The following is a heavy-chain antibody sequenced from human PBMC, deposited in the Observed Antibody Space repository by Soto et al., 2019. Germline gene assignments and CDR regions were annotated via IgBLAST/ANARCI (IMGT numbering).Heavy chain of an antibody. CDR3: VRDRGGYYMGYYFDY. V-gene: IGHV3-48*03. CDR1: GFTFSSYE. CDR2: ISSSGSTV. J-gene: IGHJ4*02. Sequence: EVQLVESGGGLVQPGGSLRLSCAASGFTFSSYEMNWVRQAPGKGLEWVAYISSSGSTVYYADSVKGRFTISRDNAKKSLYLQMKSPRAEDTAVYYCVRDRGGYYMGYYFDYWGQGTLVTVSS. D-gene: IGHD3-3*01.